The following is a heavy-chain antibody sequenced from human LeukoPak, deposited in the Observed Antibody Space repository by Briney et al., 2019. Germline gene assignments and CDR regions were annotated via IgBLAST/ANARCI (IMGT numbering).Heavy chain of an antibody. CDR2: MNPNSGNT. Sequence: ASAKVSCKASGYTFTSYDINWVRQATGQGLEWMGWMNPNSGNTGYAQKFQGRVTMTRNTSISTAYMELSSLRSEDTAVCYCARRHGRCSDGSCYYPDYWGQGTLVTVSS. D-gene: IGHD2-15*01. CDR3: ARRHGRCSDGSCYYPDY. V-gene: IGHV1-8*01. J-gene: IGHJ4*02. CDR1: GYTFTSYD.